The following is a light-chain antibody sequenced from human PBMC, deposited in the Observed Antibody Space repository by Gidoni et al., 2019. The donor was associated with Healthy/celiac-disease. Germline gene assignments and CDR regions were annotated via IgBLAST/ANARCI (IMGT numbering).Light chain of an antibody. CDR1: QSVSSSY. Sequence: EIVLTQSTGTLSLSPGERATLTCSASQSVSSSYLAWYQQKPGQAPRLLIYGASSRATGIPDRFSGSGSGTDFTLTISRLEPEDFAVYYCQQYGSSPPALTFGQGTRLEIK. CDR2: GAS. CDR3: QQYGSSPPALT. V-gene: IGKV3-20*01. J-gene: IGKJ5*01.